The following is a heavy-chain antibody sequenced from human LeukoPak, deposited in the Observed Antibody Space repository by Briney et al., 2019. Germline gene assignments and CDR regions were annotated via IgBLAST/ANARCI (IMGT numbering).Heavy chain of an antibody. CDR3: AKLPGWELLPLLYYFDY. J-gene: IGHJ4*02. CDR1: GFTFSSYA. CDR2: ISGSGGST. D-gene: IGHD1-26*01. V-gene: IGHV3-23*01. Sequence: PGGSLRLSCAASGFTFSSYAMSWVRQAPGKGLEWVSAISGSGGSTYYADSVKGRFTISRDNSKNTLYLQMNSLRAEGTAVYYCAKLPGWELLPLLYYFDYWGQGTLVTVSS.